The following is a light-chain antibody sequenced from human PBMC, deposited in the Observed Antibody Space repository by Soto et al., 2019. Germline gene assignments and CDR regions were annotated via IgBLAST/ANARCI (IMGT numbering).Light chain of an antibody. Sequence: QSALTQPASVSGSPGQSITISCTGTSSDVGNYIFVSWYQQHPGKAPKLMIYDINNRPSGVSNRFSGSMSGNTASLTISGLQAEDEADYYCVSYTTSASYVFGTGTKVTVL. CDR1: SSDVGNYIF. CDR3: VSYTTSASYV. V-gene: IGLV2-14*01. CDR2: DIN. J-gene: IGLJ1*01.